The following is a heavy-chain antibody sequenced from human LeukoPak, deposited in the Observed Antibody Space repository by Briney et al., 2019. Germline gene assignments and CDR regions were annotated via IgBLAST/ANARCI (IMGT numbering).Heavy chain of an antibody. D-gene: IGHD1-1*01. CDR3: ARGVGTTLYYYYYYYMDV. Sequence: ASVKVSCKASGYTFTSYDINWVRQATGQGLEWMGWMNPNSGNTGYAQKFQGRVTMTRNTSISTAYMELSSLRPEDTAVYYCARGVGTTLYYYYYYYMDVWGKGTTVTVSS. J-gene: IGHJ6*03. CDR2: MNPNSGNT. CDR1: GYTFTSYD. V-gene: IGHV1-8*01.